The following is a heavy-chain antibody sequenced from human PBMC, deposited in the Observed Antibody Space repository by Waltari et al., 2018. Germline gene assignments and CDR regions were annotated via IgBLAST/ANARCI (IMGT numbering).Heavy chain of an antibody. CDR2: ISYDGSKK. CDR3: AKDQGSLLWFGELFSGVDP. V-gene: IGHV3-30*18. J-gene: IGHJ5*02. Sequence: QVQLVESGGGVVQPGRSLRLSCAASGFTFSSYGMHWVRQAPGKGLEWVAVISYDGSKKYYADSVKGRFTISRDNSKNTLYLQMNSLRAEDTAVYYCAKDQGSLLWFGELFSGVDPWGQGTLVTVSS. CDR1: GFTFSSYG. D-gene: IGHD3-10*01.